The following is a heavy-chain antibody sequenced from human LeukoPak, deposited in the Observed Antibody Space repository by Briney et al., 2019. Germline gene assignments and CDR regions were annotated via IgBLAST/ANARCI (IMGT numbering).Heavy chain of an antibody. Sequence: PGGSLRLSCAASGFTFSGYIMNWVRQAPGKGLEWVSFIGTSGNTIYYADSVKGRFTVPRDNAKNSLYLQMNSLRAEDTAVYYCARDQWLDYWGRGTLVTVSS. J-gene: IGHJ4*02. CDR1: GFTFSGYI. CDR2: IGTSGNTI. D-gene: IGHD6-19*01. V-gene: IGHV3-48*04. CDR3: ARDQWLDY.